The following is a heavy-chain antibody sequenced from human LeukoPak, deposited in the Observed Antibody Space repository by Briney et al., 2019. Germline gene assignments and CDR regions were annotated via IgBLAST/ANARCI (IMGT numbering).Heavy chain of an antibody. D-gene: IGHD4-11*01. CDR1: GGSISNYY. V-gene: IGHV4-59*01. Sequence: PSETLSLTCTVSGGSISNYYWSWIRQSPVKGLEWIGFIYYSGSTNYNPSLKSRVTISVDTSKNQFSLKLSSVTAADTAVYYCARMGPTVIPYPYYFDYWGQGTLVTVSS. CDR3: ARMGPTVIPYPYYFDY. J-gene: IGHJ4*02. CDR2: IYYSGST.